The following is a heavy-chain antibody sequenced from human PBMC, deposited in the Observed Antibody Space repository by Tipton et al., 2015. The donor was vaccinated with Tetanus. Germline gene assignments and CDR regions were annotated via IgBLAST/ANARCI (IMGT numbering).Heavy chain of an antibody. D-gene: IGHD5-12*01. J-gene: IGHJ5*02. Sequence: TLSLTCSVSGGSISSTDFYWGWIRQPPGKGLEWIGNMYHSGQTYYNPSLKSRVVILVDTSKNQFSLKLSSVTAADTAVYYCARYSIVATSNNWFDPWGQGTLVTVSS. CDR1: GGSISSTDFY. CDR3: ARYSIVATSNNWFDP. CDR2: MYHSGQT. V-gene: IGHV4-30-4*01.